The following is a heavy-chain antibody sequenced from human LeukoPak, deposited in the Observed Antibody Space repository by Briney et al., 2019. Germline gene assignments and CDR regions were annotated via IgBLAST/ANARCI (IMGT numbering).Heavy chain of an antibody. Sequence: ASVKVSCKASGYSFIGYYIHWVRQAPGHGLEWMGWIDPKRNATYSAEIFQGRVTMTWDTSISTAYMELGRLTSDDMGVYYCARDRPTTQVPLAPLRVWGQGTLVTVSS. CDR2: IDPKRNAT. D-gene: IGHD1-1*01. CDR1: GYSFIGYY. J-gene: IGHJ4*02. CDR3: ARDRPTTQVPLAPLRV. V-gene: IGHV1-2*02.